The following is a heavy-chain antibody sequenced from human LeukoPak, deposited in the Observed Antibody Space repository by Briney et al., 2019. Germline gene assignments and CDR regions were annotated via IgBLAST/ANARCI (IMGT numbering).Heavy chain of an antibody. Sequence: PSETLSLTCAVYGGSFSGYYWSWIRQPPGKGLEWIGEINHSGSTNYSPSLKSRVTISVDTSKNQFSLKLSSVTAADTAVYYCARRGIAARLRPFDYWGQGALVTVSS. CDR3: ARRGIAARLRPFDY. CDR2: INHSGST. CDR1: GGSFSGYY. V-gene: IGHV4-34*01. D-gene: IGHD6-6*01. J-gene: IGHJ4*02.